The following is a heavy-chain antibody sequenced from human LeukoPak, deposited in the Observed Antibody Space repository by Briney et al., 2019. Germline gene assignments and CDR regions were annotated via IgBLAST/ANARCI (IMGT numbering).Heavy chain of an antibody. D-gene: IGHD2-2*01. CDR1: GGTFSSYA. CDR3: ARSRLVVPAATGKYYYYMDV. Sequence: AASVKVSCKASGGTFSSYAISRVRQAPGQGLEWMGGIIPIFGTANYAQKFQGRVTITTDESTSTAYMELSSLRSEDTAVYYCARSRLVVPAATGKYYYYMDVWGKGTTVTVSS. V-gene: IGHV1-69*05. CDR2: IIPIFGTA. J-gene: IGHJ6*03.